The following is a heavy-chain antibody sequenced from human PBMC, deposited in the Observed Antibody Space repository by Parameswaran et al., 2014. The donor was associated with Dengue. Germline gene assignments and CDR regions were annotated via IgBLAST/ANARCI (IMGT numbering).Heavy chain of an antibody. J-gene: IGHJ5*02. CDR2: INPSGGST. V-gene: IGHV1-46*01. CDR3: AREGGSSGWANWFDP. Sequence: WVRQAPGQGLEWMGIINPSGGSTSYAQKFQGRVTMTRDTSTSTVYMELSSLRSEDTAVYYCAREGGSSGWANWFDPWGQGTLVTVSS. D-gene: IGHD6-19*01.